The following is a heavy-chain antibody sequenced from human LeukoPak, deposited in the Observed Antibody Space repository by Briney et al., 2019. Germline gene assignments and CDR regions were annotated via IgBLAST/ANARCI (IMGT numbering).Heavy chain of an antibody. Sequence: SQTLSLTCAVSGGSISSGGYSWSWIRQPPGKGLEWIGYIYHSGSTYYNPSLKSRVTISVDRSKNQFSLKLSSVTAADTAVYYCARLLLTSSSGWLVFDYWGQGTLVTVSS. CDR1: GGSISSGGYS. CDR2: IYHSGST. D-gene: IGHD6-19*01. J-gene: IGHJ4*02. V-gene: IGHV4-30-2*01. CDR3: ARLLLTSSSGWLVFDY.